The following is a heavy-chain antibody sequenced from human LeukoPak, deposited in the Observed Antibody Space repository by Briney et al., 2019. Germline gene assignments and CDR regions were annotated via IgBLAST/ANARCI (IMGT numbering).Heavy chain of an antibody. CDR3: AFRAAYYYYSPDV. J-gene: IGHJ6*03. D-gene: IGHD6-25*01. CDR1: GCSISSDGYH. Sequence: SETLSLTCAVSGCSISSDGYHWGWIRQPAGKGLEWIGRIYTSGSTNYNPSLKSRVTISVDTSQNQFSLKQSAVTAADKAVYYCAFRAAYYYYSPDVWGKGTPVTVSS. V-gene: IGHV4-61*02. CDR2: IYTSGST.